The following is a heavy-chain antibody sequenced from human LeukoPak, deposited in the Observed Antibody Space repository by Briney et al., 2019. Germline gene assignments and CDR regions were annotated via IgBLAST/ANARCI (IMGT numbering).Heavy chain of an antibody. CDR3: ARDHGTVTTAYYFDY. CDR2: IKQDGSEK. J-gene: IGHJ4*02. D-gene: IGHD4-17*01. CDR1: GFTFSSYW. V-gene: IGHV3-7*01. Sequence: PGGSLRLSCAASGFTFSSYWMSWVRQAPGKGLEWVANIKQDGSEKYYVDSVKGRFTISRDNAKNSLYLQMNSLRAEDTAVYYCARDHGTVTTAYYFDYWGQGTLVTASS.